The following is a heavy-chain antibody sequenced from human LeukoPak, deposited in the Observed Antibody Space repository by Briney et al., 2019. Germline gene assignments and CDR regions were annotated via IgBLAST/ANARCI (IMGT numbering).Heavy chain of an antibody. CDR2: ISWNSGSI. V-gene: IGHV3-9*01. J-gene: IGHJ4*02. Sequence: PGRSLRLSCAASGFTFDDYAMHWVRQAPGKGLEWVSGISWNSGSIGYADSVKGRFTISRDNAKNSLYLQMNSLRAEDTALYYCAKIYCGGDCYPEYYFDYWGQGTLVTVSS. CDR1: GFTFDDYA. D-gene: IGHD2-21*02. CDR3: AKIYCGGDCYPEYYFDY.